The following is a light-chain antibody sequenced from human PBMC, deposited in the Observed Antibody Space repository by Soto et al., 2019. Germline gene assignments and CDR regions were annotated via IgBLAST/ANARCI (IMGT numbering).Light chain of an antibody. V-gene: IGKV3-15*01. CDR2: GAF. Sequence: DIVMTQPPATLSVSPGETVTLSCRASESVSYYLACYQQKPGQGPRLVIYGAFSRALGIPARFRGSGSGTEFTLTISSLQSADFAVYFCQQHKNWPPLTFGGGTKVEIK. CDR3: QQHKNWPPLT. J-gene: IGKJ4*01. CDR1: ESVSYY.